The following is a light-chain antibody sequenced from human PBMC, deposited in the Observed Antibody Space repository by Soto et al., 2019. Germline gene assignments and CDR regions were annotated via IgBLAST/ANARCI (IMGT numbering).Light chain of an antibody. Sequence: QSVLTQPASVSGSPGQSITISCTGTSGDVGGYNYVSWYQQHPGKAPKLMIYDVSNRPSGVSNRFSGSKSGNTASLTISGLQAEDEADYYCSSYTSSSTLGVFGTGTKLTVL. J-gene: IGLJ1*01. CDR3: SSYTSSSTLGV. V-gene: IGLV2-14*01. CDR1: SGDVGGYNY. CDR2: DVS.